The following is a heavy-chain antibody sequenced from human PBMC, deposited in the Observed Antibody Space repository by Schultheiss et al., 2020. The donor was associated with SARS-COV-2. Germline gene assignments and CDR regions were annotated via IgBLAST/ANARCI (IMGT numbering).Heavy chain of an antibody. D-gene: IGHD7-27*01. CDR2: IWYDGSNK. CDR1: GFTFSSYG. Sequence: GSLRLSCAASGFTFSSYGMHWVRQAPGKGLEWVAVIWYDGSNKYFADSVKGRFTISRDNSKNTLYLQMNSLRAEDTAVYYCAKEVNWGYYYYAMAVWGQGTTVTVSS. J-gene: IGHJ6*02. V-gene: IGHV3-33*06. CDR3: AKEVNWGYYYYAMAV.